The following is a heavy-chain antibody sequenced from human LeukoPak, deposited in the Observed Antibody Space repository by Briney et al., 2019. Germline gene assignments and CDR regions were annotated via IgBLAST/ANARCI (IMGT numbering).Heavy chain of an antibody. CDR1: GGSISSGSYY. CDR3: ARSSYYYGADAYDI. J-gene: IGHJ3*02. CDR2: IYYSGST. D-gene: IGHD3-10*01. Sequence: SETLSLTCTVSGGSISSGSYYWSWIRQPAGKGLEWIGYIYYSGSTNYNPSLKSPVTISLDTSKNQFSLKLSSVTAADTAVYYCARSSYYYGADAYDIWGQGTMVTVSS. V-gene: IGHV4-61*10.